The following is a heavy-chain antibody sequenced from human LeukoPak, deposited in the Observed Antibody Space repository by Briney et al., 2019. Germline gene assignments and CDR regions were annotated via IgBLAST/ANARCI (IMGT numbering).Heavy chain of an antibody. CDR2: SYSGGSS. CDR3: AREEHYRRYFAL. D-gene: IGHD3-16*02. CDR1: GFTFSSYS. V-gene: IGHV3-53*01. Sequence: GGSLRLSCAASGFTFSSYSMNWVRQAPGKGLEWVSVSYSGGSSYYADSVKGRFTISRDNSKNTLYLQMNTLRAEDTAVYFCAREEHYRRYFALWGRGTLVTVSS. J-gene: IGHJ2*01.